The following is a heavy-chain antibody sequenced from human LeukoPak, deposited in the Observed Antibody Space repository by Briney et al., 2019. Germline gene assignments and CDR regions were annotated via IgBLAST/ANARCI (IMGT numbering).Heavy chain of an antibody. CDR1: GGSISSSGYY. V-gene: IGHV4-39*01. J-gene: IGHJ5*02. D-gene: IGHD1-26*01. Sequence: SETLSLTCTVSGGSISSSGYYWGWIRQPPGKGLEWVASIYYSGSTYYNPSLKSRVTISVDTSKNQLPLKLSSLTAADTAVYYCARHEYSGSYYGLSWFDPWGQGTLVTVSS. CDR2: IYYSGST. CDR3: ARHEYSGSYYGLSWFDP.